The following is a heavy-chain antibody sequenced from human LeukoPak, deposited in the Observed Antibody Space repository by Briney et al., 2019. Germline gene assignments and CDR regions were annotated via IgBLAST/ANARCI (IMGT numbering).Heavy chain of an antibody. D-gene: IGHD2-2*01. CDR2: IYPGDSDT. Sequence: GESLKISCKGSGYSFTSYWIGWVRQMPGKGLEWMGIIYPGDSDTGYSPSFQGQVTIPADKSISAAYLQWSSLKASDTAIYYCARLIEMGSTSCPFDYWGQGTLVTVSS. CDR3: ARLIEMGSTSCPFDY. J-gene: IGHJ4*02. V-gene: IGHV5-51*01. CDR1: GYSFTSYW.